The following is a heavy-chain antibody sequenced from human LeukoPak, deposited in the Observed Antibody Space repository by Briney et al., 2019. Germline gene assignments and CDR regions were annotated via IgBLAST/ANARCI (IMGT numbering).Heavy chain of an antibody. Sequence: GGSLRLSWEAAGFTFSSYWMPWVRQAPVKGLIWVSRINSDGSSTNYADSVKGRFTISRDNAKNTLYLQMNSLRADDTAVYYCARGMGITTGGYWGQGTLVTVSS. CDR1: GFTFSSYW. CDR2: INSDGSST. V-gene: IGHV3-74*01. J-gene: IGHJ4*02. D-gene: IGHD4-11*01. CDR3: ARGMGITTGGY.